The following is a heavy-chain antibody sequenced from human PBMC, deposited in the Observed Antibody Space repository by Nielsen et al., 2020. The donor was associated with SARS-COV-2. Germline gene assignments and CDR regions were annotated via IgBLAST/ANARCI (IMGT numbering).Heavy chain of an antibody. V-gene: IGHV3-74*01. D-gene: IGHD6-13*01. CDR1: GFTLSNYN. J-gene: IGHJ6*02. CDR3: AKDGYSSSWSSRYFHYGMDV. Sequence: GESLKISCAASGFTLSNYNMHWVRQGPGKGLVWVSRINRDGSVTNYADSVKGRFTISRDNGGNTLYLQVNSLRTEDTAVYYCAKDGYSSSWSSRYFHYGMDVWGQGTTVTVSS. CDR2: INRDGSVT.